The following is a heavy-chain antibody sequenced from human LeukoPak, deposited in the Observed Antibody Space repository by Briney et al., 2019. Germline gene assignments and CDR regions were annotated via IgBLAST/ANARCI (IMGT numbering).Heavy chain of an antibody. CDR2: IKQDGSEK. Sequence: GGSLRLSCAASGFTFSSYWMSWVRQTPGKGLEWVANIKQDGSEKYYVDSVKGRFTISRDNAKNSLYLQMNSLRAEDTAVYYCAGDPLAYYYDSSGYYFDYWGQGTLVTVSS. D-gene: IGHD3-22*01. V-gene: IGHV3-7*01. CDR1: GFTFSSYW. CDR3: AGDPLAYYYDSSGYYFDY. J-gene: IGHJ4*02.